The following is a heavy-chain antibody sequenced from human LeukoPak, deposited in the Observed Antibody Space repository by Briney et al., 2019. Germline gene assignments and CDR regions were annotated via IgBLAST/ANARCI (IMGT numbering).Heavy chain of an antibody. CDR2: INHSGST. Sequence: SETLSLTCAVDGGTFSGYYWSWIRQPPGKGLEWIGEINHSGSTNYNPSLKSRVTISVDTSKNQFSLKLSSVTAADTAVYYCAKIVDTAMVYYFDYWGQGTLVTVSS. CDR1: GGTFSGYY. CDR3: AKIVDTAMVYYFDY. J-gene: IGHJ4*02. V-gene: IGHV4-34*08. D-gene: IGHD5-18*01.